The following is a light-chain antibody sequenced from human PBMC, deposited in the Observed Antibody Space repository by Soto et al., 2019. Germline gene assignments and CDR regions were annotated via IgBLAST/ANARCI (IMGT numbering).Light chain of an antibody. CDR2: GSS. CDR1: QGVSDW. Sequence: QMTQSPSSVSASVGDSVTITCXASQGVSDWVAWYQQKPGEAPKLLIYGSSSLLSGVPSRFSGTRSGTDFTLTISSLQPEDFATYYCQQANSYPWTFGQGTKVDI. V-gene: IGKV1-12*01. CDR3: QQANSYPWT. J-gene: IGKJ1*01.